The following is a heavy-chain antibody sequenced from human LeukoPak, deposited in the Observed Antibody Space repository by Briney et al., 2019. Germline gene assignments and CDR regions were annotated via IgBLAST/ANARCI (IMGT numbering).Heavy chain of an antibody. CDR3: ARGPELERRWNWFDP. CDR2: INHSGST. D-gene: IGHD1-1*01. J-gene: IGHJ5*02. Sequence: SETLSLTCAVYGGSFSGYYWSWIRQPPGKGLEWIGEINHSGSTNYNPSLKSRVTISVDTSKNQFSLKLSSVTAAGTAVYYCARGPELERRWNWFDPWGQGTLVTVSS. CDR1: GGSFSGYY. V-gene: IGHV4-34*01.